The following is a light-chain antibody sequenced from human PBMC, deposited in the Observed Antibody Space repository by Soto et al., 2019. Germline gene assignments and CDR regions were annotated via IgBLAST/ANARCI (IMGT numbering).Light chain of an antibody. Sequence: EIWWRQSPATRPCSPGQQATFSCRTNQTFTISSLAWSKQKPGQAPSLLIYGASTRVTAFPDRFNGSGCGTHFTLTISRVEPEDFAVYYCQQYDASPITFGQGTKLEIK. J-gene: IGKJ2*01. CDR2: GAS. V-gene: IGKV3-20*01. CDR1: QTFTISS. CDR3: QQYDASPIT.